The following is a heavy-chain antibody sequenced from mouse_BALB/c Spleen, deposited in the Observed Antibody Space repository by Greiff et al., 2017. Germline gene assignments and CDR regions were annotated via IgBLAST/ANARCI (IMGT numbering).Heavy chain of an antibody. Sequence: EVQVVESGGGLVQPGGSRKLSCAASGFTFSSFGMHWVRQAPEKGLEWVAYISSGSSTIYYADTVKGRFTISRDNPKNTLFLQMTSLRSEDTAMYYCARESPFAYWGQGTLVTVSA. D-gene: IGHD1-3*01. CDR3: ARESPFAY. CDR2: ISSGSSTI. J-gene: IGHJ3*01. CDR1: GFTFSSFG. V-gene: IGHV5-17*02.